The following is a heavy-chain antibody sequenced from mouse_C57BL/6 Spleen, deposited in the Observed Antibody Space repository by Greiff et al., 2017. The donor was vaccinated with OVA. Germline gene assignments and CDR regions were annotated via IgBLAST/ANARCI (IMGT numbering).Heavy chain of an antibody. J-gene: IGHJ4*01. CDR2: IDPEDGET. V-gene: IGHV14-2*01. CDR3: ARLGTTDDYNEDYAIDY. CDR1: GYSFTGYY. D-gene: IGHD2-4*01. Sequence: EVKLMESGPELVKPGASVKLSCKASGYSFTGYYMHWVKQRTEQGLEWIGRIDPEDGETKYDPKFQGKATKTADTSSNTASLQLSSLTSEDTAVYYCARLGTTDDYNEDYAIDYWGQGTSVTVSS.